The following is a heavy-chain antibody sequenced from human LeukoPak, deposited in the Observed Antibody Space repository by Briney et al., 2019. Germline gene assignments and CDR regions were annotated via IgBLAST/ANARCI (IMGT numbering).Heavy chain of an antibody. V-gene: IGHV4-39*07. CDR1: GGSIRSTTYY. CDR2: IYYSGNT. J-gene: IGHJ4*02. Sequence: SETLSLTCSGSGGSIRSTTYYWGWIRQPPGKGLEWIGSIYYSGNTYYSPSLMSRVTISVDTSKNQFSLNLSSVTAADTAVYFCARAPHFFDTSGSRYYFDYWGQGALVTVSS. D-gene: IGHD3-22*01. CDR3: ARAPHFFDTSGSRYYFDY.